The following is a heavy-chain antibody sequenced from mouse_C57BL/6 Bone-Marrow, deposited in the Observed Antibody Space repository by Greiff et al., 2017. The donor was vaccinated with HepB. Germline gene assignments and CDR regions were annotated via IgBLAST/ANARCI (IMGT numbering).Heavy chain of an antibody. CDR3: VRHNYYGSSPFDY. Sequence: EVKLMESGGGLVQPKGSLKFSCAASGFSFNTYAMNWVRQAPGKGLEWVARIRSKSNNYATYYADSVKDRFTISRDDSESMLYLQMNNLKTEDTAMYYCVRHNYYGSSPFDYWGQGTTLTVSS. V-gene: IGHV10-1*01. CDR1: GFSFNTYA. J-gene: IGHJ2*01. D-gene: IGHD1-1*01. CDR2: IRSKSNNYAT.